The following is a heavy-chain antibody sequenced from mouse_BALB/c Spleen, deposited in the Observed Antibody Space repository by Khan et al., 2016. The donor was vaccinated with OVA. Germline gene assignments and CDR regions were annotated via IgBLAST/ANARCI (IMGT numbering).Heavy chain of an antibody. J-gene: IGHJ1*01. CDR1: GFSLSRCS. CDR2: IWIGGSA. V-gene: IGHV2-6-4*01. D-gene: IGHD3-3*01. Sequence: QVQLKQSGPGLVAPSQSLSITCTVSGFSLSRCSVHWVRQPPGKGLEWLGIIWIGGSADYNSPLKSRLSISKDNSKSQVFLKMNSLQTDDTAMYYCARNRDGGSYWYFDVWGAGTTVTVSS. CDR3: ARNRDGGSYWYFDV.